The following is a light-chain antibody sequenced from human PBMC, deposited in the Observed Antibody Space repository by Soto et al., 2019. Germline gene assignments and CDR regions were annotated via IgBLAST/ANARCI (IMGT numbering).Light chain of an antibody. J-gene: IGKJ1*01. CDR2: DAS. CDR1: QSISSW. Sequence: DIHMTPSPSTLSASVGDRVTITCRASQSISSWLAWYKQKPGKAPKLLIYDASILESGVPSRFSGVGSGTDFTLTISSLQSDDFATYYCQQYNSYSSTFGQGTKVDIK. V-gene: IGKV1-5*01. CDR3: QQYNSYSST.